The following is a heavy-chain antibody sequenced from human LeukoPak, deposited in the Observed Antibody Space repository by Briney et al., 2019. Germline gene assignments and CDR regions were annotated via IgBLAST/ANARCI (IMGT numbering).Heavy chain of an antibody. CDR3: ATDKIAAAGTEIDY. CDR1: GYTLTELS. Sequence: ASVKVSCKVSGYTLTELSMHWVQQAPGKGLEWMGLVDPEDGETIYAEKFQGRVTITADTSTDTAYMELSSLRSEDTAVYYCATDKIAAAGTEIDYWGQGTLVTVSS. J-gene: IGHJ4*02. D-gene: IGHD6-13*01. CDR2: VDPEDGET. V-gene: IGHV1-24*01.